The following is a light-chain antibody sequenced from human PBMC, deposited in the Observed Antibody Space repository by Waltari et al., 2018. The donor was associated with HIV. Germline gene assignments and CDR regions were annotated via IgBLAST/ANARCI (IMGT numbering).Light chain of an antibody. Sequence: QAVVTQEPSLTVSPGGTVTLTCGSSTGDVTTGHYAYWLQQMPGQAPRTLIYDTTPKHSWTPARFSGSLPGGKAALTLSGAQPEDEAEYYCLLSYSGARVFGGGTKLTVL. J-gene: IGLJ3*02. CDR3: LLSYSGARV. CDR1: TGDVTTGHY. V-gene: IGLV7-46*01. CDR2: DTT.